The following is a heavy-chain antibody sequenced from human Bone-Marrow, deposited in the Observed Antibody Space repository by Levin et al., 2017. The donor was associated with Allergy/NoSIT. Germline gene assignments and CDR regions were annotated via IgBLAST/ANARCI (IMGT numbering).Heavy chain of an antibody. D-gene: IGHD1-26*01. J-gene: IGHJ5*02. V-gene: IGHV3-9*01. Sequence: SLKISCTASGFTFDDYAMHWVRQAPGKGLEWVSGISWDSAKIGYADSVKGRFTISRDNAKNSLYLQMNTLRAEDTALYYCAKDPYPNSGTYTGWFDPWGQGTLVTVSS. CDR3: AKDPYPNSGTYTGWFDP. CDR1: GFTFDDYA. CDR2: ISWDSAKI.